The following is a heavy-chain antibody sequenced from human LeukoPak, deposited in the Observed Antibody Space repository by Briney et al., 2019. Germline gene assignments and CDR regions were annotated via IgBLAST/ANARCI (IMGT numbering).Heavy chain of an antibody. CDR1: GFTVSSNY. J-gene: IGHJ4*02. CDR2: IYSGGST. CDR3: APLPLSRNFESVFDY. V-gene: IGHV3-53*01. Sequence: GGSLRLSCAASGFTVSSNYMSWVRQAPGKGLEWVSVIYSGGSTYYADSVKGRFTISRDNSKNTLYLQMNSLRAEDTAVYYCAPLPLSRNFESVFDYWGQGTLVTVSS. D-gene: IGHD1-7*01.